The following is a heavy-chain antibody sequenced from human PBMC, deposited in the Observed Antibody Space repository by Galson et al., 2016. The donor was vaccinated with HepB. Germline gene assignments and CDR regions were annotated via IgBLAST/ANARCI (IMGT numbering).Heavy chain of an antibody. J-gene: IGHJ4*02. CDR1: GYTFRSSW. V-gene: IGHV5-51*01. CDR2: TYPRESDT. CDR3: ARVMGQWLPYF. D-gene: IGHD6-19*01. Sequence: SGAEVKKPGESLRISCKGSGYTFRSSWIGWVRQMPGKGLGWMGITYPRESDTRYSPSFHGQVTISADKSISTLYLHWSSLKASDTAMYYCARVMGQWLPYFWGQGTLVTVSS.